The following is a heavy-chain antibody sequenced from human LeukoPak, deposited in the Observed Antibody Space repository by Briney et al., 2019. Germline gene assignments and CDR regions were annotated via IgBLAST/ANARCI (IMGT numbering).Heavy chain of an antibody. J-gene: IGHJ4*02. Sequence: PSETLSLTCTVSGGSISSSSYYWGWIRQPPGKGLEWIGSIYYSGSTYYNPSLKSRVTISVDTSKNQFSLKLSSVTAADTAVYYCARRRYDFWSGYSSSGYFDYWGQGTLVTVSS. CDR1: GGSISSSSYY. CDR2: IYYSGST. CDR3: ARRRYDFWSGYSSSGYFDY. D-gene: IGHD3-3*01. V-gene: IGHV4-39*01.